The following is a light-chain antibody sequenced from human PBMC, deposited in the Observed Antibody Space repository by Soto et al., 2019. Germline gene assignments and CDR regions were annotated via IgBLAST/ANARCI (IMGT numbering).Light chain of an antibody. CDR1: SSDVGGYDY. J-gene: IGLJ2*01. Sequence: QSVLTQGASVSGSPGQSITISCTGTSSDVGGYDYVSWYQQYPGKAPKLMIYDVSNRPSGVSTRFSGSKSGNTASLTISGLQAEDEADYYCSSYTSTTTGVVFGGGTQLTVL. CDR3: SSYTSTTTGVV. CDR2: DVS. V-gene: IGLV2-14*01.